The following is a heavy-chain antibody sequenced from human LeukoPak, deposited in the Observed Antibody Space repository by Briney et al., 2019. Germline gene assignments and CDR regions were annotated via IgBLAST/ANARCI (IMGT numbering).Heavy chain of an antibody. Sequence: GGSLRLSCAASGFTFSSYSMNWVRQAPGKGLEWVSSISSSSSYIYYADSVKGRFTISRDNAKNSLYLQMNSLRAEDTAVYYCAKFLEWLSNHDAFDIWGQGTMVTVSS. D-gene: IGHD3-3*01. J-gene: IGHJ3*02. CDR1: GFTFSSYS. CDR2: ISSSSSYI. V-gene: IGHV3-21*01. CDR3: AKFLEWLSNHDAFDI.